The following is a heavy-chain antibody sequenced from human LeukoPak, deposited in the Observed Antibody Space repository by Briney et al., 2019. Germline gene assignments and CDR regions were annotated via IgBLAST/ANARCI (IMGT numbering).Heavy chain of an antibody. D-gene: IGHD3-22*01. J-gene: IGHJ4*02. CDR2: IYYSGST. V-gene: IGHV4-59*08. CDR3: ARHYYDTSGYYYFDY. Sequence: SETLSLTCNVSGGSISGYYCSWIRQPPGKGLEYMGYIYYSGSTDYNPSLKSRITISVDTSKNQFSLKLSSVTAADTAVYYCARHYYDTSGYYYFDYWGQGTLVTVSS. CDR1: GGSISGYY.